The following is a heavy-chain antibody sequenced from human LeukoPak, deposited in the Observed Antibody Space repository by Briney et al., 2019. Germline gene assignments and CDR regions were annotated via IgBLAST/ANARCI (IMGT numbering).Heavy chain of an antibody. CDR2: LSHDENKM. Sequence: GGSLRLSCATSGFSFSSFWMSWVRQAPGKGLEWVAVLSHDENKMFFADSVKGRFTISRDNSKNILFLQMNSLRVEDTAVYFCARDEGGFCSSNACYFGGRFDYWGPGTPVTVSS. CDR3: ARDEGGFCSSNACYFGGRFDY. J-gene: IGHJ4*02. CDR1: GFSFSSFW. V-gene: IGHV3-30*03. D-gene: IGHD2-2*01.